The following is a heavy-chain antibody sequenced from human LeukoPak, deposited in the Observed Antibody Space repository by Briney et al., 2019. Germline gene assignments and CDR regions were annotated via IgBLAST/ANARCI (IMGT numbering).Heavy chain of an antibody. CDR3: ARTDCSGSSCYKIYYFDY. D-gene: IGHD2-15*01. J-gene: IGHJ4*02. V-gene: IGHV3-30*03. CDR1: GFTFSSYG. Sequence: PGRSLRLSCAASGFTFSSYGMHWVRQAPGKGLEWVAVISYDGSNKYYADSVKGRFTISRDNSKNTLYLQMNSLRAEDTAVYYCARTDCSGSSCYKIYYFDYWGQGTLVTVSS. CDR2: ISYDGSNK.